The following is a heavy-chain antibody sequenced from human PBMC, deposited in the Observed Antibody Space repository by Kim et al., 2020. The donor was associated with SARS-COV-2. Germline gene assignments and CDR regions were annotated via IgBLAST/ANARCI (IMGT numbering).Heavy chain of an antibody. Sequence: GGSLRLSCAASGFTFSSYSMNWVRQAPGKGLEWVSSISSSSSYIYYADSVKGRFTISRDNAKNSLYLQMNSLRAEDTAVYYCARDARYCSGGSCYSVNGMDVWGQGTTVTVSS. J-gene: IGHJ6*02. CDR3: ARDARYCSGGSCYSVNGMDV. CDR2: ISSSSSYI. D-gene: IGHD2-15*01. CDR1: GFTFSSYS. V-gene: IGHV3-21*01.